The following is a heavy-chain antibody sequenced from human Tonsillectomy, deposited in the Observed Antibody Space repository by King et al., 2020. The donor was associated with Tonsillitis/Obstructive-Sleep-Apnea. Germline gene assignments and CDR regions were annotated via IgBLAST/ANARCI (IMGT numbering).Heavy chain of an antibody. CDR3: ASHRDGYNFWDY. Sequence: QLQESGPGLVKPSETLSLTCTVSGASISSYFWSWIRQAPGKGLEWIGYVYYSGITHYNPSLKSRVTISIDTSTKQFSLNLSSVTAADTAVYFCASHRDGYNFWDYWGQGALVIVSS. V-gene: IGHV4-59*08. CDR2: VYYSGIT. CDR1: GASISSYF. J-gene: IGHJ4*02. D-gene: IGHD5-24*01.